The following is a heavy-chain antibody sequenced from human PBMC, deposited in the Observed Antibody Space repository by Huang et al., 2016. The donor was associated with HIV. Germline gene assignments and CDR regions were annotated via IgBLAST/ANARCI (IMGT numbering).Heavy chain of an antibody. J-gene: IGHJ4*02. V-gene: IGHV1-69*13. D-gene: IGHD3-22*01. CDR3: AREYYYDNSGYYFDY. CDR1: GGTFTTYT. Sequence: QVQLVQSGAEVKKPGSSVKVSCKASGGTFTTYTITWVRQAPGQGLEWIGGIIPIFGTPNYAQKFQGRVTITADESTSTAYMELSSLRSEDTVVYYCAREYYYDNSGYYFDYWGQGTLVTVSS. CDR2: IIPIFGTP.